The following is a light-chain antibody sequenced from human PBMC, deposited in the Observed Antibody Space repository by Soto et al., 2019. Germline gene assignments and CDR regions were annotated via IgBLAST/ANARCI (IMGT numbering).Light chain of an antibody. J-gene: IGLJ2*01. Sequence: SYELTQPLSVSVALGQTARITCGGNNIATKNVHWYQQKPGQAPVLVIYRIDSRPSGIPERFSGSNSGNTATLTISRAQAGDEADYYCQVWDSSTPVIFGGGTKLNVL. V-gene: IGLV3-9*01. CDR3: QVWDSSTPVI. CDR2: RID. CDR1: NIATKN.